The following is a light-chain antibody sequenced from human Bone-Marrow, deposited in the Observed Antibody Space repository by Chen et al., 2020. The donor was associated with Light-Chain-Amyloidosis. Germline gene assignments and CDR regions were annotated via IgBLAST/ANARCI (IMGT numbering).Light chain of an antibody. CDR3: LQYHSYSWT. Sequence: DIQMTQSPSTLSASVGDRVTITCRASQTINNWLAWYQQKPGKAPKLLIFDASSVESGVPSRFSGSGSGTQFTLTISSLQPDDFATYHCLQYHSYSWTFGQGTKVEIK. J-gene: IGKJ1*01. CDR1: QTINNW. V-gene: IGKV1-5*01. CDR2: DAS.